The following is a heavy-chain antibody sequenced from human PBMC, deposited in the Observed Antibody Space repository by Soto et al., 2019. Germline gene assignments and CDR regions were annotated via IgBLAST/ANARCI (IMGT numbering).Heavy chain of an antibody. CDR1: GYTFTSYG. CDR3: AIEGIAVAGNNWFDP. Sequence: ASVKVSCKASGYTFTSYGISWVRQAPGQGLEWMGWISAYNGNTNYAQKLQGRVTMTTDTSTSTAYMELRSLRSDDTAVYYCAIEGIAVAGNNWFDPWGQRTPVTVSS. V-gene: IGHV1-18*01. D-gene: IGHD6-19*01. CDR2: ISAYNGNT. J-gene: IGHJ5*02.